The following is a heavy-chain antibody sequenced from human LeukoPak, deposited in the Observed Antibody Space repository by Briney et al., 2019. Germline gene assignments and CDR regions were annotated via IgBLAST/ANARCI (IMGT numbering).Heavy chain of an antibody. V-gene: IGHV3-21*01. CDR3: ARDRVEGGDRLGAFDI. Sequence: PGGSLRLSCAASGFTFSSYSMNWVRQAPGKGLEWVSSISSSSSYIYYADSVKGRFTISRDNAKNSLYLQMNSLRAEDTAVYYCARDRVEGGDRLGAFDIWGPGTMVTVSS. CDR2: ISSSSSYI. CDR1: GFTFSSYS. J-gene: IGHJ3*02. D-gene: IGHD2-21*01.